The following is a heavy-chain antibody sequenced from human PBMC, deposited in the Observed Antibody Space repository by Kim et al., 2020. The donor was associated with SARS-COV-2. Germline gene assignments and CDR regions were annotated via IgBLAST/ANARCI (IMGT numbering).Heavy chain of an antibody. CDR3: ARRPLGVAAAGADNWFDP. V-gene: IGHV4-39*01. Sequence: SETLSLTCTVSGASISSSSYYWGWIRQPPGKGLEWIGSIYYSGTTYYNPSLKSRVTISVATSKNQFSLKLSSVTAADTAVYYCARRPLGVAAAGADNWFDPWGQGTLVTVSS. CDR1: GASISSSSYY. J-gene: IGHJ5*02. D-gene: IGHD6-13*01. CDR2: IYYSGTT.